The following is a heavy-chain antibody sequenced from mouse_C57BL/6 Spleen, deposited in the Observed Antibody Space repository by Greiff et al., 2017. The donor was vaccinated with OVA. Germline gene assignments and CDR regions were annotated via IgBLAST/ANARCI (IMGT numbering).Heavy chain of an antibody. Sequence: VQLQQPGAELVRPGSSVKLSCKASGYTFTSYWMDWVKQRPGQGLEWIGNIYPSDSETHYNQKFKDKATLTVDKSSSTAYMQLSSLTSEDSAVYYCARGYYYGSRDWYFDVWGTGTTVTVSS. CDR3: ARGYYYGSRDWYFDV. CDR2: IYPSDSET. CDR1: GYTFTSYW. V-gene: IGHV1-61*01. D-gene: IGHD1-1*01. J-gene: IGHJ1*03.